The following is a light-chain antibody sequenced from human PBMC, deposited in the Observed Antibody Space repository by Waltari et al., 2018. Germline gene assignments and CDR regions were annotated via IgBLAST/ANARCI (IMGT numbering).Light chain of an antibody. CDR2: AAS. J-gene: IGKJ2*01. CDR3: QQSYTTPYT. V-gene: IGKV1-39*01. CDR1: QSISTY. Sequence: DIQMTQSPSSLSASVGDRVTITCRASQSISTYLNWYQQKPGKAPKPLIYAASSLQSGVPSRFSGSGSGTEFTLTISSLQPEDFATYSCQQSYTTPYTFGQGTKLEI.